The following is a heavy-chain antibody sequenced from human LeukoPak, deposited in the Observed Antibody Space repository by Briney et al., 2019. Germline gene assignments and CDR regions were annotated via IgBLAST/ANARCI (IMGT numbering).Heavy chain of an antibody. Sequence: GGSLRLSCAASGFTFSSYAMHWVRQAPGKGLEWVAVISYDGSNKYYADSVKGRFTISRDNSKNTLYLQMNSLRAEDTAVYYCARGPYYYGSGIHSWGQGTLVTVSS. CDR1: GFTFSSYA. V-gene: IGHV3-30*04. D-gene: IGHD3-10*01. J-gene: IGHJ4*02. CDR2: ISYDGSNK. CDR3: ARGPYYYGSGIHS.